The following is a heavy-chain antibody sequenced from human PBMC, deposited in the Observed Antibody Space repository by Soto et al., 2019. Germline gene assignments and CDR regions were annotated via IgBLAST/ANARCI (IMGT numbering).Heavy chain of an antibody. CDR2: ISASTTYI. J-gene: IGHJ4*02. D-gene: IGHD5-18*01. V-gene: IGHV3-21*01. CDR3: ARGWIRDTWIY. Sequence: PGGSLRLSCAASGFIFSSYTMNWVRQAPGKGLEWVSSISASTTYIYYADSLKGRFTISRDNAYNSLYLQMNSLRAEDTAVYYCARGWIRDTWIYWGQGTLVTVSS. CDR1: GFIFSSYT.